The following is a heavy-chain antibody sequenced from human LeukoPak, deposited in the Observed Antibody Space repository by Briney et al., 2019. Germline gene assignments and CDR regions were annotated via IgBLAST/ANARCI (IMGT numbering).Heavy chain of an antibody. D-gene: IGHD3-10*01. CDR2: ISYDGSNK. Sequence: GRSLRLSCAASGFAFSSYGMHWVRQAPGKGLEWVTVISYDGSNKYYAESVKGRFTISRDNSKNTLYLQMNSLRAEDTAVYYCAKDGMVRGVIGYYFDYWGQGTLVTVSS. CDR3: AKDGMVRGVIGYYFDY. CDR1: GFAFSSYG. V-gene: IGHV3-30*18. J-gene: IGHJ4*02.